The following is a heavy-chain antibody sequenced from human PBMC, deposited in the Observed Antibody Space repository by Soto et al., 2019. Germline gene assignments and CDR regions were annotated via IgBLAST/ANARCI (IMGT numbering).Heavy chain of an antibody. Sequence: ASVKVSCKASGYTFTSYAMHWVRQAPGQRLEWMGWINAGNGNTKYSQKFQGRVTITRDTSASTAYMELSSLTSEDTAVYYCAKEKAGQAYYYYYSMDVWGQGTTVTVSS. CDR1: GYTFTSYA. V-gene: IGHV1-3*01. CDR3: AKEKAGQAYYYYYSMDV. J-gene: IGHJ6*02. D-gene: IGHD6-13*01. CDR2: INAGNGNT.